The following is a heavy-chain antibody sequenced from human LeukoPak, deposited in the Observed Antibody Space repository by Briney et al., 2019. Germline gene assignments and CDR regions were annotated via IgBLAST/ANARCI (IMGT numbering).Heavy chain of an antibody. V-gene: IGHV1-2*02. CDR3: ARDGHDYGDYTPDY. CDR1: GYTFTGYY. CDR2: INPNSGGT. J-gene: IGHJ4*02. Sequence: ASVKVSCKASGYTFTGYYMHWVRQAPGQGLEWMGWINPNSGGTNYAQKFQGRVTMTRDTSITTAYMELSRLRSDDTAVYYCARDGHDYGDYTPDYWGQGTLVTVSS. D-gene: IGHD4-17*01.